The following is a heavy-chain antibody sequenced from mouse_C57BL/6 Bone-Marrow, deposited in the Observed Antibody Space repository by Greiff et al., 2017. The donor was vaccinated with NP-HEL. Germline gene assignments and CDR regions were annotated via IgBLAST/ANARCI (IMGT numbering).Heavy chain of an antibody. CDR3: AREGTTVVAPTKAMDY. D-gene: IGHD1-1*01. J-gene: IGHJ4*01. Sequence: EVKLVESGGDLVKPGGSLKLSCAASGFTFSSYGMSWVRQTPDKRLEWVATISSGGSYTYYLDSVKGRFTISRDNAKNTLYLQMSSLKSEDTAMYYCAREGTTVVAPTKAMDYWGQGTSVTVSS. CDR2: ISSGGSYT. CDR1: GFTFSSYG. V-gene: IGHV5-6*01.